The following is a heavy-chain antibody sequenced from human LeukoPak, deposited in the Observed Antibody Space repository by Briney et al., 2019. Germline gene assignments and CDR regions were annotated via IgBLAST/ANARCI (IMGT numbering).Heavy chain of an antibody. V-gene: IGHV4-4*07. CDR1: GGSISSYY. J-gene: IGHJ4*02. CDR2: IYTSGST. CDR3: ARTGGDLDYGDYVGNFDY. D-gene: IGHD4-17*01. Sequence: SETLSLTCTVSGGSISSYYWSWIRQPAGKGLEWIGRIYTSGSTNYNPSLKSRVTMSVDTSKNQFSLKLSSVTAADTAVYYCARTGGDLDYGDYVGNFDYWGQGTLVTVSS.